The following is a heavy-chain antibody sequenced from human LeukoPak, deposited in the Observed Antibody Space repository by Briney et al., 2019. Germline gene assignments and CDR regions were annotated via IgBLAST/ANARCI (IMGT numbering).Heavy chain of an antibody. CDR1: GVSISNSGSYY. CDR3: AREEYDSWSGYHNWFDP. Sequence: SETLSLTCTVSGVSISNSGSYYWGWIRQHPGKGLEWIGYIYYSGSTYYNPSLKSRVTISVDTSKNQFSLKLSSVTAADTAVYYCAREEYDSWSGYHNWFDPWGQGTLVTVSS. V-gene: IGHV4-31*03. J-gene: IGHJ5*02. CDR2: IYYSGST. D-gene: IGHD3-3*01.